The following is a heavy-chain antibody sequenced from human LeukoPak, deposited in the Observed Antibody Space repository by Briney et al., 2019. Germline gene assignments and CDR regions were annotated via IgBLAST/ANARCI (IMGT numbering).Heavy chain of an antibody. Sequence: GGSLRLSCAASGFTFSDYYMSWIRQAPGKGLEWVSAISGSGGSTYYADSVKGRFTISRDNSKNALYLQMNSLRAEDTAVYYCAKTGSFYNWFDPWGQGTLVTVSS. CDR2: ISGSGGST. J-gene: IGHJ5*02. CDR3: AKTGSFYNWFDP. V-gene: IGHV3-23*01. D-gene: IGHD1-26*01. CDR1: GFTFSDYY.